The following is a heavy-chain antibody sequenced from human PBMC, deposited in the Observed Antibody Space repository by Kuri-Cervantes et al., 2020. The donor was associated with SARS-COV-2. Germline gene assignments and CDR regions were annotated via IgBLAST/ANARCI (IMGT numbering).Heavy chain of an antibody. Sequence: ESLKISCAVSGYSISSGYYWGWIRQPPGKGLEGIGSIYHSGSTCYNLSIKIRVTISVDKSKNQCTLKMGSVTAADKAVYYCARQGGIVVVPADLWGQGTLVTVSS. CDR1: GYSISSGYY. CDR3: ARQGGIVVVPADL. J-gene: IGHJ4*02. CDR2: IYHSGST. V-gene: IGHV4-38-2*01. D-gene: IGHD2-2*01.